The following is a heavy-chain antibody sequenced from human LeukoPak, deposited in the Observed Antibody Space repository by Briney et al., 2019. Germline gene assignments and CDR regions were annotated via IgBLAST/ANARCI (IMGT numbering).Heavy chain of an antibody. CDR2: ISYDGSNK. D-gene: IGHD3-3*01. CDR1: GFTFSSYA. Sequence: GGSLRLSCAASGFTFSSYAMHWVRQAPGKGLEGVAVISYDGSNKYYADSVKGRFTISRDNSKNTLYLQMNSLRAEDTAVYYCARDILEWFYRGDAFDIWGQGTMVTVSS. V-gene: IGHV3-30*04. J-gene: IGHJ3*02. CDR3: ARDILEWFYRGDAFDI.